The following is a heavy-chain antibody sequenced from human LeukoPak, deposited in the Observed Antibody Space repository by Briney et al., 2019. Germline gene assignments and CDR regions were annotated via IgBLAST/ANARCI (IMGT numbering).Heavy chain of an antibody. CDR2: INHSGST. CDR3: ARGTFDSSGKNAFDI. Sequence: SETLSLTCAVYGGSFSGYYWSWIRQPPGKGLEWIGEINHSGSTNYNPSLKSRVTISVDTSKNQFSLKLSSVTAADTAVYYCARGTFDSSGKNAFDIWGQGTMVTVSS. D-gene: IGHD3-22*01. J-gene: IGHJ3*02. V-gene: IGHV4-34*01. CDR1: GGSFSGYY.